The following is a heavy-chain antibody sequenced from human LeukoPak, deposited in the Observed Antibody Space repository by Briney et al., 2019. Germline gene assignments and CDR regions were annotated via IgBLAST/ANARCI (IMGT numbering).Heavy chain of an antibody. D-gene: IGHD2-21*02. CDR2: IKQDGSEK. J-gene: IGHJ3*02. V-gene: IGHV3-7*01. CDR1: GFTFSSYW. CDR3: ARDGPAYCGGDCPPGLYAFDI. Sequence: GGSLRLSCAASGFTFSSYWMSWVRQAPGKGLEWVANIKQDGSEKYYVDSVKGRFTISRDNAKNSLYLQMNSLRAEDTGVYYCARDGPAYCGGDCPPGLYAFDIWGQGTMATVSS.